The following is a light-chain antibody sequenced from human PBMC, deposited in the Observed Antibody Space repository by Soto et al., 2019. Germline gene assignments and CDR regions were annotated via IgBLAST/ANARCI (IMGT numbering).Light chain of an antibody. V-gene: IGKV3-11*01. CDR3: QHRSIWPVS. CDR1: QSVNSF. CDR2: DAS. J-gene: IGKJ5*01. Sequence: EIVLTQSPGTLSVSPGGRATLSCRASQSVNSFLAWYQQKPGLAPRLLIYDASSRATGIPPRFSGSGSGTDFTLTISSLEPEDFAVYYCQHRSIWPVSFGQGTRLEIK.